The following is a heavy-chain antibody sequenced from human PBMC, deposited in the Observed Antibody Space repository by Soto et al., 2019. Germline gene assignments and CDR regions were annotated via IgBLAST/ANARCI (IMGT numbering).Heavy chain of an antibody. Sequence: EVQLVESGGGLVQPGGSLRLSCAASGFTFGSYSMNWVRQAPGKGLEWVSFILSSSGVIYYADSVKSRFTISRDNAKNSLYLQMNSLRAEDTAVYFCARALRAPLVATAMPYYMEVWGKGTTVTVSS. CDR2: ILSSSGVI. J-gene: IGHJ6*03. V-gene: IGHV3-48*01. CDR3: ARALRAPLVATAMPYYMEV. CDR1: GFTFGSYS. D-gene: IGHD2-21*02.